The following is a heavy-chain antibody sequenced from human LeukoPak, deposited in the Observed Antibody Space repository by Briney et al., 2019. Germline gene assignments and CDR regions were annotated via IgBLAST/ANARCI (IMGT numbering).Heavy chain of an antibody. Sequence: PSETLSLTCAVYGGSFSGYYWSWIRQPPGKGLEWIGEINHSGSTNYNPSLKSRVTISVDTSKNQFSLKLSSVTAADTAVYYCARDKGRITIVRGVFDYWGQGTLVTVSS. J-gene: IGHJ4*02. CDR3: ARDKGRITIVRGVFDY. D-gene: IGHD3-10*01. V-gene: IGHV4-34*01. CDR1: GGSFSGYY. CDR2: INHSGST.